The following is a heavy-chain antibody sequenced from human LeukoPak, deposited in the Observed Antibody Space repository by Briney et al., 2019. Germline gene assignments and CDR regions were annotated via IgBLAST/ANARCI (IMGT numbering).Heavy chain of an antibody. V-gene: IGHV3-11*01. D-gene: IGHD6-25*01. Sequence: EGSLRLSCAASGFTLSDYYMSWIRQAPGKGLEWVGYIGNSGSTIYYADSVRGRFTISRDNAKNSLYLQMSSLRAEDTAVYYCVREKAASAYWGQGTLVTVSS. CDR3: VREKAASAY. CDR2: IGNSGSTI. J-gene: IGHJ4*02. CDR1: GFTLSDYY.